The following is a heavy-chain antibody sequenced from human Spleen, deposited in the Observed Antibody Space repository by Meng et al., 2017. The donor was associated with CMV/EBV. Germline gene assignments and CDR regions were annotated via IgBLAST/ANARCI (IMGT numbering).Heavy chain of an antibody. Sequence: SVKVSCKASGGSFSSHSINWVRQAPGQGLEWLGGITPFFGATHYAQKFQGRVTITTDESTTTAYMELRSLTSEDTAVYYCARDGVAHDAFDIWGQGTMVTVSS. J-gene: IGHJ3*02. CDR3: ARDGVAHDAFDI. CDR1: GGSFSSHS. D-gene: IGHD3-3*01. CDR2: ITPFFGAT. V-gene: IGHV1-69*05.